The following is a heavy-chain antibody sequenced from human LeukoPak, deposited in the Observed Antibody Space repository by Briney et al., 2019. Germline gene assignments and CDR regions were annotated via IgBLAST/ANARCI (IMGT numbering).Heavy chain of an antibody. D-gene: IGHD3-22*01. J-gene: IGHJ4*02. Sequence: SETLSVTCAVSGYSISTSYYWGWIRQPPGKGLEWIGTVHRSGYTYSNPSLKSRVTISLDTSKNQFSLQLSSVTAADTALYYCVRASNSGYYYFDYWGQGTLVTVSS. CDR2: VHRSGYT. V-gene: IGHV4-38-2*01. CDR3: VRASNSGYYYFDY. CDR1: GYSISTSYY.